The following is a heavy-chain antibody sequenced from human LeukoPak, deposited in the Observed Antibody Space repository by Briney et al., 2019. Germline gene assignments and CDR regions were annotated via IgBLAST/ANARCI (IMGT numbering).Heavy chain of an antibody. CDR3: ARLPTLTTHFDY. V-gene: IGHV5-51*01. CDR1: GYSFTNYW. D-gene: IGHD4-17*01. Sequence: GESLKISCKVSGYSFTNYWIGWVRQMPGKGLEWMGIIYPGDSDTRYNPSFQGQVTIPADTSISTAYLQWSSLKASDTAIYYCARLPTLTTHFDYWGQGTLVTVSS. J-gene: IGHJ4*02. CDR2: IYPGDSDT.